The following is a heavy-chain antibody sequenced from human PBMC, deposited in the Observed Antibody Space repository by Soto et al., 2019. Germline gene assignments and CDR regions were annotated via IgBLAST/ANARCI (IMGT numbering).Heavy chain of an antibody. Sequence: GGSLRLSCAASGFTFSSYEMNWVRQAPGKGLEWVSYISSSGSTIYYADSVKGRFTISRDNAKNSLYLQMNSLRAEDTAVYYCAREHSYGYYFDYWGQGTLVTLSS. D-gene: IGHD5-18*01. V-gene: IGHV3-48*03. J-gene: IGHJ4*02. CDR2: ISSSGSTI. CDR1: GFTFSSYE. CDR3: AREHSYGYYFDY.